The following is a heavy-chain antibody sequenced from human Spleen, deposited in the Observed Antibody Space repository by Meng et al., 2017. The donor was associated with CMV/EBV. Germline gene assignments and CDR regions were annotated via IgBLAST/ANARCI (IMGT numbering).Heavy chain of an antibody. J-gene: IGHJ2*01. D-gene: IGHD2-15*01. CDR3: ARSADNWYFDL. CDR2: INSNGLST. Sequence: SCAASGITFSIYAMHWVRQAQGKGLEYLSAINSNGLSTYYADSVKGRFTISRDNSKNTLWLQMGSLRSEDMAVYYCARSADNWYFDLWGRGTLVTVSS. V-gene: IGHV3-64*02. CDR1: GITFSIYA.